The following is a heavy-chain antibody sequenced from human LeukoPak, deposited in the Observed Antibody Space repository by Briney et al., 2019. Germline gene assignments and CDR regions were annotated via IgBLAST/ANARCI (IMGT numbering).Heavy chain of an antibody. V-gene: IGHV3-13*01. CDR2: IGTAGDT. Sequence: GGSLRLSCAASGFTFSSYDMHWVRHATGKGLEWVSAIGTAGDTYYPGSVKGRFTISRENAKNSLYLQMNSLRAGDTAVYYCARVVSGDDAFDIWGQGTMVTVSS. CDR1: GFTFSSYD. CDR3: ARVVSGDDAFDI. D-gene: IGHD2-15*01. J-gene: IGHJ3*02.